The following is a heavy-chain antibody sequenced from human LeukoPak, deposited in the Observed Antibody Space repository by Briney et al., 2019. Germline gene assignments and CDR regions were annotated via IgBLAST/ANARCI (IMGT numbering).Heavy chain of an antibody. D-gene: IGHD1-26*01. CDR1: GGSISGYY. CDR2: IHSNGYT. Sequence: SETLSLTCTVSGGSISGYYWSWIRQPPGQGLEWIACIHSNGYTNYNPSLKSRVTISVDTSNNQFSLKVTSVTAADTAMYYCAKREGPMSGSYDYFDPWGQGTLVTVS. CDR3: AKREGPMSGSYDYFDP. V-gene: IGHV4-4*09. J-gene: IGHJ5*02.